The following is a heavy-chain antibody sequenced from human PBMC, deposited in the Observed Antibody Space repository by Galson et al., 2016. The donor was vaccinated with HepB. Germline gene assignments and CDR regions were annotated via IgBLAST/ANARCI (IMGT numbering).Heavy chain of an antibody. V-gene: IGHV3-7*04. CDR2: INQDGSAK. CDR1: GLTFSRFW. CDR3: ARAYQYTLDY. D-gene: IGHD1-1*01. Sequence: SLRLSCAAAGLTFSRFWMTWVRQAPGKGLEWVANINQDGSAKHYLDSVRGRFTISRDNAKTSLYLQMNSLRAEDTAVYFCARAYQYTLDYWGQGTLVTVSS. J-gene: IGHJ4*02.